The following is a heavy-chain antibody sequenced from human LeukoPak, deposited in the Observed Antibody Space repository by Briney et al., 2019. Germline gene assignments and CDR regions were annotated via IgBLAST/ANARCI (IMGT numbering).Heavy chain of an antibody. J-gene: IGHJ4*02. CDR2: IYTSGST. V-gene: IGHV4-4*09. CDR3: ARAKQWLAFEG. D-gene: IGHD6-19*01. CDR1: GGSDSSDY. Sequence: PSETLSLTCTVSGGSDSSDYWSWIRQPPGKGLEWVGNIYTSGSTNYNPSLYRRATNSPDTSKNRLSLGPSSVTATDTAVYHCARAKQWLAFEGWGQGTLVTVP.